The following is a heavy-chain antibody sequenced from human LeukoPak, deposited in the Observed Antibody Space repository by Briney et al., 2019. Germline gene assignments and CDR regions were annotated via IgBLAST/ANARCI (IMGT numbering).Heavy chain of an antibody. CDR2: ISAYNGNT. D-gene: IGHD2-2*01. Sequence: ASVKVSCKASGYTFTSYGISWVRQAPGQGLEWMGWISAYNGNTNYAKKLQGRVTMTTDTSTSTAYMELRSLRSDDTAVYDCARTPPVVVPAAPNWFDPWGQGTLVTVSS. V-gene: IGHV1-18*04. J-gene: IGHJ5*02. CDR1: GYTFTSYG. CDR3: ARTPPVVVPAAPNWFDP.